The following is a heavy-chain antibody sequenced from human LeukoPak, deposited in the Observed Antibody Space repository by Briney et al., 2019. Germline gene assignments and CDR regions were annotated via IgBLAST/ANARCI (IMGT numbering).Heavy chain of an antibody. CDR1: GGSISSSSYY. D-gene: IGHD6-13*01. J-gene: IGHJ3*02. CDR3: ARVGRARAAAGFRAFGI. Sequence: LSLTCTVSGGSISSSSYYWGWIRQAPGKGLEWLSYISSSGGTLYYADSVKGRFTISRDNGKNVMYLQMNSLRAEDTAVYFCARVGRARAAAGFRAFGIWGQATMVTVSS. CDR2: ISSSGGTL. V-gene: IGHV3-11*01.